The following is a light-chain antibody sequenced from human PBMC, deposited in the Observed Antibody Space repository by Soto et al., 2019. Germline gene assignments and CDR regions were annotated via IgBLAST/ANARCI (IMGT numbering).Light chain of an antibody. CDR1: QRISSW. V-gene: IGKV1-5*01. CDR2: DAS. J-gene: IGKJ1*01. CDR3: QQYNSYWT. Sequence: DIQMTQSPSTLSASVGDRVTITCRASQRISSWLAWYQQKPGKAPKLLIYDASSLESGVPSRFSGSGSGTEFSLTISSLLPDDVATYYCQQYNSYWTFGQGTKVEIK.